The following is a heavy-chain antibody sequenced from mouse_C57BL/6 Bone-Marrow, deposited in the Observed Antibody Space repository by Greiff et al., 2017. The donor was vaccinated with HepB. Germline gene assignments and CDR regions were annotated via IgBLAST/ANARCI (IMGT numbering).Heavy chain of an antibody. CDR3: ARRYYGSSLAWFAY. Sequence: QVQLQQSGAELVRPGTSVKVSCKASGYAFTNYLIEWVKQRPGQGLEWIGVINPGSGGTNYNEKFKGKATLTADKSSRTAYMQLSSLTSEDSAVYFCARRYYGSSLAWFAYWGQGTLVTVSA. J-gene: IGHJ3*01. CDR1: GYAFTNYL. D-gene: IGHD1-1*01. CDR2: INPGSGGT. V-gene: IGHV1-54*01.